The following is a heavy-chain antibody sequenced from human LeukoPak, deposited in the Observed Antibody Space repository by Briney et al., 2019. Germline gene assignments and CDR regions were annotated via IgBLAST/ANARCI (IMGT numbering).Heavy chain of an antibody. D-gene: IGHD5-18*01. CDR3: AKRGREYSYGYGY. CDR1: GFTFSSYA. J-gene: IGHJ4*02. V-gene: IGHV3-23*01. Sequence: GGSLRLSCAASGFTFSSYAMSWVRRAPGKGLEWVSAISGSGGSTYYADSVKGRFTISRDNSKNTLYLQMNSLRAEDTAVYYCAKRGREYSYGYGYWGQGTLVTVSS. CDR2: ISGSGGST.